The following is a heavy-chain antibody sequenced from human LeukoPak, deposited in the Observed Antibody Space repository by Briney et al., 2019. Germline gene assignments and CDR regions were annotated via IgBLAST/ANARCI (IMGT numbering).Heavy chain of an antibody. Sequence: PGGSLRLSCAASGFTFSSYGMHWVRQAPGKGLEWVAVIWYDGSNKYYADSVKGRFTISRDNSKNTLYLQMNSLRAEDTAVYYCARDQQGGDRHFDYWGQGTLVTVSS. CDR1: GFTFSSYG. CDR3: ARDQQGGDRHFDY. D-gene: IGHD2-21*02. V-gene: IGHV3-33*01. CDR2: IWYDGSNK. J-gene: IGHJ4*02.